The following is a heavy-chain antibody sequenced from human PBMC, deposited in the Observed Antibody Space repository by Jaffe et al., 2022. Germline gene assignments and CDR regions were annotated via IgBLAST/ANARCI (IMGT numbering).Heavy chain of an antibody. CDR3: ASGYCSSTSCYWGGRTNWFDP. Sequence: QVQLQQWGAGLLKPSETLSLTCAVYGGSFSGYYWSWIRQPPGKGLEWIGEINHSGSTNYNPSLKSRVTISVDTSKNQFSLKLSSVTAADTAVYYCASGYCSSTSCYWGGRTNWFDPWGQGTLVTVSS. J-gene: IGHJ5*02. D-gene: IGHD2-2*01. CDR1: GGSFSGYY. V-gene: IGHV4-34*01. CDR2: INHSGST.